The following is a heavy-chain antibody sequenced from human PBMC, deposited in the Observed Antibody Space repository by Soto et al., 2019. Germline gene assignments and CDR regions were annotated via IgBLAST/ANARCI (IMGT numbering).Heavy chain of an antibody. J-gene: IGHJ5*02. CDR3: ARDWYPRFDP. CDR2: INHSSGET. D-gene: IGHD6-13*01. V-gene: IGHV1-18*01. CDR1: GYTFSSYG. Sequence: QIRLVQSGGEVRTPGASVKVSCKASGYTFSSYGIKWVRQAPGQGLEWLGWINHSSGETNYAPKFQGRVTVTTDTSTTSGYMELRNLTFDDTAVYYCARDWYPRFDPWGQGTLVTVSS.